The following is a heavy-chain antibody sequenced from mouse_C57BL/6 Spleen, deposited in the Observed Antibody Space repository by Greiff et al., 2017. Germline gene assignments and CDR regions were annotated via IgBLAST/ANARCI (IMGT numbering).Heavy chain of an antibody. V-gene: IGHV1-54*01. CDR2: INPGSGGT. CDR1: GYAFTNSL. J-gene: IGHJ2*01. D-gene: IGHD2-4*01. CDR3: ARSDYDGYYFDY. Sequence: VQLQQSGAELVRPGTSVKVSCKASGYAFTNSLIEWVKQRPGQGLEWIGVINPGSGGTNYNEKFKGKATLTADKSSSTAYMQLSSLTFEDSAVYFCARSDYDGYYFDYWGQGTTLTVSS.